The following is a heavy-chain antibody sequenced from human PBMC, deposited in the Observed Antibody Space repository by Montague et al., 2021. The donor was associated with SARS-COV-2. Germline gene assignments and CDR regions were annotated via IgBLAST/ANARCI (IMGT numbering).Heavy chain of an antibody. CDR3: ARRRDRSTVVSPAVFDL. D-gene: IGHD4-23*01. CDR1: SDSISSRSYC. J-gene: IGHJ3*01. Sequence: SETLSLTCSVSSDSISSRSYCWAWIRQSPGEGLEWIGNICYGGXTXYXXXXRXRVVMSAETPKSQFSLKLYSVTAADTSIYYCARRRDRSTVVSPAVFDLWGQGTMVIVSS. V-gene: IGHV4-39*01. CDR2: ICYGGXT.